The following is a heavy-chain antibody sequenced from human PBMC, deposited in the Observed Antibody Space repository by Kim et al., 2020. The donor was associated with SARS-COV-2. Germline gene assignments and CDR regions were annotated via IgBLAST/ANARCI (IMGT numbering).Heavy chain of an antibody. CDR1: GFTFSSYS. CDR2: ISSSSSTI. CDR3: ARTSWLGIDYYYGMDV. V-gene: IGHV3-48*02. D-gene: IGHD3-10*01. J-gene: IGHJ6*02. Sequence: LSLTCAASGFTFSSYSMNWVRQAPGKGLEWVSYISSSSSTIYYADSVKGRFTISRDNAKNSLYLQMNSLRDEDTAVYYCARTSWLGIDYYYGMDVWGQGTTVTVSS.